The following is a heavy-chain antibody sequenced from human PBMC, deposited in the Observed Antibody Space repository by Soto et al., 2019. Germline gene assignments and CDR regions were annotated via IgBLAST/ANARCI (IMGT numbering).Heavy chain of an antibody. V-gene: IGHV3-11*01. CDR1: GFTFSDYY. CDR3: ASLYWRSSTCPYYYYYMDV. J-gene: IGHJ6*03. CDR2: ISSSGSTI. Sequence: QVQLVESGGGLVKPGGSLRLSCAASGFTFSDYYMSWIRPAPGKGLEWVSYISSSGSTITYADSVTGRFTISRDNAKNTLFLQMNSRRAEDTAVYYCASLYWRSSTCPYYYYYMDVWVKGTT. D-gene: IGHD2-2*01.